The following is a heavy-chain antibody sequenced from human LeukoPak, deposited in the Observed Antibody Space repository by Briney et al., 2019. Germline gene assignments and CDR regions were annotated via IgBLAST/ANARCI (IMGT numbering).Heavy chain of an antibody. CDR2: ISSSSSYI. J-gene: IGHJ4*02. V-gene: IGHV3-21*01. CDR3: ARVTTMVRGVIIGFDY. CDR1: GFTFSSYS. D-gene: IGHD3-10*01. Sequence: GGSLRLSCAASGFTFSSYSMNWVRQAPGKGLEWVSSISSSSSYIYYADSVKGRFTISRDNAKNSLYLQMNSLRAEDTALYYCARVTTMVRGVIIGFDYWGQGALVTASS.